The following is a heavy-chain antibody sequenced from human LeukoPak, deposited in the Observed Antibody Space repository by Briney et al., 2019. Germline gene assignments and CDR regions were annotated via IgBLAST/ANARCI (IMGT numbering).Heavy chain of an antibody. CDR3: TTAAYDYVWGSYRLNYFDY. J-gene: IGHJ4*02. CDR1: RFTFSNAW. CDR2: FKSKTDGGTT. V-gene: IGHV3-15*01. Sequence: GGSLRLSCAASRFTFSNAWMSWVRQAPGKGLECVGRFKSKTDGGTTDYAAPVKGRFTISRDDSKNTLYLQMNSLKTEDTAVFYCTTAAYDYVWGSYRLNYFDYWGQGTLVTVSS. D-gene: IGHD3-16*02.